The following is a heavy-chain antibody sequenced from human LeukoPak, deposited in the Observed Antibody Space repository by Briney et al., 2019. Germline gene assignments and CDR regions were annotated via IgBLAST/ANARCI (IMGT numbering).Heavy chain of an antibody. CDR2: MNQDGSEK. CDR1: GFTFSDSW. D-gene: IGHD3-16*01. V-gene: IGHV3-7*01. CDR3: ATYTHWVAGDV. Sequence: SGGSLRLSCAASGFTFSDSWMSWVRQAPGKGLEWVANMNQDGSEKDYVDSVKGRFTISRDNARNSLYLQMGSLRAEDTAVCYCATYTHWVAGDVWGQGTTVTVSS. J-gene: IGHJ6*02.